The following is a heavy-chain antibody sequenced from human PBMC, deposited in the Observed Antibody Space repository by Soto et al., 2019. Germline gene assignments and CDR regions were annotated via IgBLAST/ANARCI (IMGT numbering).Heavy chain of an antibody. CDR1: GFTFSSYS. CDR2: ISSSSSFI. J-gene: IGHJ4*02. D-gene: IGHD6-13*01. Sequence: PGGSLRLSCAASGFTFSSYSMNWVRQAPGKGLEWVSSISSSSSFIYYADSVKGRFTISRDNAKNSLYLQVNSLRAEDTAVYYCAREGIAAALDYWGQGTLVTVSS. CDR3: AREGIAAALDY. V-gene: IGHV3-21*01.